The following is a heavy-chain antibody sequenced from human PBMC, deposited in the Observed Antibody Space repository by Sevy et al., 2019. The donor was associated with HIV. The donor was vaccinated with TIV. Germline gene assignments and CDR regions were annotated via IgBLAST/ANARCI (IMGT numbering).Heavy chain of an antibody. J-gene: IGHJ4*02. D-gene: IGHD3-22*01. CDR3: ARTGPPGYYYDSSGSDY. CDR2: ISSSSSTI. Sequence: GGSLRLSCAASGFTFSSYSMNWVRQAPGKGLEWVSYISSSSSTIYYAVSVKVRFTISRDNAKNSLYLQMNSLRAEDTAVSYCARTGPPGYYYDSSGSDYWGQGTLVTVSS. V-gene: IGHV3-48*01. CDR1: GFTFSSYS.